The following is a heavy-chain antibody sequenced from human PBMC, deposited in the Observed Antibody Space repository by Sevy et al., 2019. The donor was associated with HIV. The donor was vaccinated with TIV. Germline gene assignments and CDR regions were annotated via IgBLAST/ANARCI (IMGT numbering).Heavy chain of an antibody. D-gene: IGHD6-6*01. J-gene: IGHJ4*02. CDR1: GFTFSIYG. CDR3: AKDLTGRYSSSSWDFDY. V-gene: IGHV3-30*02. Sequence: GGSLRLSCAASGFTFSIYGMHWVRQAPGKGLEWVACIRYDGSTKYYADSVKGRFTISRDNSKNTLYLQMNSLRAEDTAVYYCAKDLTGRYSSSSWDFDYWGQGTLVTVSS. CDR2: IRYDGSTK.